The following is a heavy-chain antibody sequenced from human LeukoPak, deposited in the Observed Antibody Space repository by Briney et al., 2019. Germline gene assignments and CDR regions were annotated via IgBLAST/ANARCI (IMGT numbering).Heavy chain of an antibody. J-gene: IGHJ4*02. CDR1: GFTVSSNY. V-gene: IGHV3-66*01. CDR2: LYSSGNT. D-gene: IGHD3-3*01. Sequence: GGSLRPSCAASGFTVSSNYMSWVRQAPGKGLEWVSVLYSSGNTYYADSVKGRFTVSRDSSKNTLYLQMNSLRAEDTAVYYCARDRSGYYYFDYWGQGTLVTVSS. CDR3: ARDRSGYYYFDY.